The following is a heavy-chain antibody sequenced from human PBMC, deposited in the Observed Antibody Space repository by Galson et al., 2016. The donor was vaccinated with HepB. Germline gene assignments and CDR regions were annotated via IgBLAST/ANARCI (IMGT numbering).Heavy chain of an antibody. D-gene: IGHD6-19*01. Sequence: SLRLSCAASGFSLSSYWMSWVRQAPGKGLEWVANIKGDGSRYYHLDSVRGRFTISRDNAQSSLYLHMDNLRDEDTAVYYCVREPRAEAYYYDYWGRGTLVIVSS. J-gene: IGHJ4*02. CDR1: GFSLSSYW. CDR2: IKGDGSRY. CDR3: VREPRAEAYYYDY. V-gene: IGHV3-7*01.